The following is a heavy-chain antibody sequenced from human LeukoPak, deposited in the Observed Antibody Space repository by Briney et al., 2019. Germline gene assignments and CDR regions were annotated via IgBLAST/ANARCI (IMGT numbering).Heavy chain of an antibody. CDR1: GFTFSSYW. J-gene: IGHJ4*02. Sequence: PGGSLRLSCAVSGFTFSSYWMHWVRQAPGKGLVWVSRINSDGSSTSYAESVKGRFTISRDNSKNTLYLQMNSLRAEDTAVYYCAKAAPEYSSSWTEDYFDYWGQGTLVTVSS. V-gene: IGHV3-74*01. CDR2: INSDGSST. D-gene: IGHD6-13*01. CDR3: AKAAPEYSSSWTEDYFDY.